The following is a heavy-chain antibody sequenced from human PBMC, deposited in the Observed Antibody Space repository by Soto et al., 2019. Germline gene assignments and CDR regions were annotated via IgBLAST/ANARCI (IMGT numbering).Heavy chain of an antibody. CDR1: GYTFTGYY. CDR3: AKDHSRGSAWFHFDY. J-gene: IGHJ4*02. CDR2: INPNSGGT. Sequence: QVQLVQSGAEVKKPGASVKVSCKASGYTFTGYYMHWVRQAPGQGLEWMGWINPNSGGTNYAQKFQGWVTMTRDTSISTAYMELSRLRSDDTAVYYCAKDHSRGSAWFHFDYWGQGTRVTVAS. V-gene: IGHV1-2*04. D-gene: IGHD6-19*01.